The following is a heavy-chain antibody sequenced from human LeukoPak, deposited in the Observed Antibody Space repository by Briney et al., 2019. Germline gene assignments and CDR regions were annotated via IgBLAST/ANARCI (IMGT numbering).Heavy chain of an antibody. CDR3: ARDRFSSGIVGATILY. D-gene: IGHD1-26*01. Sequence: LSGGSLRLSCAASGFTFSSYAMHWVRQAPGKGLEYVSAISSNGGSTYYANSVKGRFTISRDNSKNTLYLQMGSLRAEDMAVYYCARDRFSSGIVGATILYWGQGTLVTVSS. J-gene: IGHJ4*02. CDR1: GFTFSSYA. V-gene: IGHV3-64*01. CDR2: ISSNGGST.